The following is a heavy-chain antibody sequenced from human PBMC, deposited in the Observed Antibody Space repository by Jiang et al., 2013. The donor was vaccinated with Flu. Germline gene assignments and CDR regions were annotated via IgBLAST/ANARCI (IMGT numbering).Heavy chain of an antibody. J-gene: IGHJ6*02. V-gene: IGHV4-4*09. Sequence: GLVKPSETLSLTCTVSGDSVNSYYRSWIRQPPGKGLEWIGYIHSSGSTKYSSSLESRVSISIDTSKKQFSLKLSSVTAADTAVYYCATPYGGNSYYGMDVWGQGTTVTVSS. CDR2: IHSSGST. CDR3: ATPYGGNSYYGMDV. D-gene: IGHD4-23*01. CDR1: GDSVNSYY.